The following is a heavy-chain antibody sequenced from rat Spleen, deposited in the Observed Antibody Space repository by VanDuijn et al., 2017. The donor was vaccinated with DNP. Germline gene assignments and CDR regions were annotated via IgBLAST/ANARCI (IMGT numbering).Heavy chain of an antibody. J-gene: IGHJ2*01. CDR2: ILGGGTT. CDR1: GFLLTNYG. CDR3: TRTGFDY. V-gene: IGHV2S8*01. Sequence: QVQLKESGPGLVQPSQTLSLTCSVSGFLLTNYGVSWVRHPPGMGLEWITAILGGGTTYYNSVLKSRRSISRDTSKSQVFLKMNSLQTEDTAIYYCTRTGFDYWGQGVMVTVSS.